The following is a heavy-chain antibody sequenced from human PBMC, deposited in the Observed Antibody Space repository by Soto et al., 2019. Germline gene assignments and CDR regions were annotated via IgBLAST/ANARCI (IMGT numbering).Heavy chain of an antibody. CDR2: IYYSGST. V-gene: IGHV4-31*03. CDR1: GGSISSGGYY. D-gene: IGHD1-20*01. CDR3: ARDLYNWNSSGMDV. J-gene: IGHJ6*02. Sequence: TVSGGSISSGGYYWSWIRQHPGKGLEWIGYIYYSGSTYYNPSLKSRVTISVDTSKNQFSLKLSSVTAADTAVYYCARDLYNWNSSGMDVWGQGTTVTVSS.